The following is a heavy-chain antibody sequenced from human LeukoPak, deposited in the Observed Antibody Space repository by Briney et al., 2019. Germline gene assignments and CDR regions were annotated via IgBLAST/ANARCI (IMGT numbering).Heavy chain of an antibody. CDR1: GYSFTTYW. Sequence: GESLKISCQGSGYSFTTYWIGWVRQMPGKGLEWMGIIYPGDSDTRYSPSFQGQVTISADKSISTAYLQWSSLKASDTAMYYCARHAAVRYDFWSDYYAWFDPWGQGTLVTVSS. D-gene: IGHD3-3*01. V-gene: IGHV5-51*01. CDR3: ARHAAVRYDFWSDYYAWFDP. CDR2: IYPGDSDT. J-gene: IGHJ5*02.